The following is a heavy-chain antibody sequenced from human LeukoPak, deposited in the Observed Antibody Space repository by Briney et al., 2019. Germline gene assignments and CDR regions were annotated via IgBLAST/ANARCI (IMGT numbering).Heavy chain of an antibody. J-gene: IGHJ4*02. D-gene: IGHD3-22*01. CDR3: ARGGWRYYYDSSGYFFDY. CDR2: IYHTGNT. Sequence: SQTLSLTCTVSGDSISSGGYYWSWIRQAPGKGLEWIGYIYHTGNTYYNPSLKSRVTISVDTSKNQFSLKLSSVTAADTAVYYCARGGWRYYYDSSGYFFDYWGQGTLVTVSS. V-gene: IGHV4-30-2*01. CDR1: GDSISSGGYY.